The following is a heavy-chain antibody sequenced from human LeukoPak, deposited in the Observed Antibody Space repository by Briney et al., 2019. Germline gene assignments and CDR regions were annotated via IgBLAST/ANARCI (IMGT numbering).Heavy chain of an antibody. J-gene: IGHJ4*02. CDR3: AKPATYYYDSSGYSGPFDY. D-gene: IGHD3-22*01. V-gene: IGHV3-23*01. Sequence: GGSLRLSCAASGFTFSSYAMSWVRQAPGKRLEWVSAISGSGGSTYYADSVKGRFTISRDNSKNTLYLQMNSLRAEDTAVYYCAKPATYYYDSSGYSGPFDYWGQGTLVTVSS. CDR2: ISGSGGST. CDR1: GFTFSSYA.